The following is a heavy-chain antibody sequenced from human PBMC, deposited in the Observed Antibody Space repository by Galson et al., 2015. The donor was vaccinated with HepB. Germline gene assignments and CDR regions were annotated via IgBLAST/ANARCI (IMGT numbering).Heavy chain of an antibody. D-gene: IGHD3-10*01. CDR1: GDPISSTPYY. CDR3: ARLVHILDRPSYKWFDP. J-gene: IGHJ5*01. V-gene: IGHV4-39*01. Sequence: ETLSLTCSVSGDPISSTPYYWAWVRQPPGKGLEWIGNIYYSESTYYNPSLQSRVTMSVVMSRNQFSLSLTSVTATYTSVYFCARLVHILDRPSYKWFDPWGPGTLVTVSS. CDR2: IYYSEST.